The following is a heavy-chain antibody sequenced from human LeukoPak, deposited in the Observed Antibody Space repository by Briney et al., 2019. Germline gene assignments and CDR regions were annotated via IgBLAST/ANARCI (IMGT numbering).Heavy chain of an antibody. CDR2: FYNSGTT. V-gene: IGHV4-59*01. J-gene: IGHJ5*02. CDR3: ARGDSWFDP. CDR1: GVSIRSYY. Sequence: SETLSLTCTVSGVSIRSYYWSWIRQPPGKGLEWIGYFYNSGTTNHNPSLKPRVTISVDTSKNQFSLKLSSVTAADTAVYYCARGDSWFDPWGQGTLVTVSS.